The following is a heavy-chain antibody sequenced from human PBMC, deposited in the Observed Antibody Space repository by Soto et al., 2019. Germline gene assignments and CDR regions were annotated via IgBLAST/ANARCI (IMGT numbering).Heavy chain of an antibody. J-gene: IGHJ4*02. V-gene: IGHV2-5*02. Sequence: QITLTESGPPLVTPTQTLTLTCTFSEFSLTSSRLGVGWIRQPPGKALEWLALIYGDDDERYSPSLKSRLTITKDTSKNQVVLTMTNMDPVDTATYYCGTVGFDQLRDYYFDYWGQGTLVTVSS. CDR1: EFSLTSSRLG. CDR3: GTVGFDQLRDYYFDY. CDR2: IYGDDDE. D-gene: IGHD3-9*01.